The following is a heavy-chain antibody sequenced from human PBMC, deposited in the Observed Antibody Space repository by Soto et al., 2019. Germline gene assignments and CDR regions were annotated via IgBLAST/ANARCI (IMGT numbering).Heavy chain of an antibody. CDR2: ISPYNDNT. J-gene: IGHJ4*02. CDR3: ARGMWELPIDY. D-gene: IGHD1-26*01. Sequence: QVQLVQSGAEVKKPGASVKVSCKASDYTFTSYGINWVRQAPGQGLEWMGWISPYNDNTQYAQRFQGRVTLTTDTSTNTAYMGLRSLRSDDTAVYYCARGMWELPIDYWGQGTLVTVSA. V-gene: IGHV1-18*01. CDR1: DYTFTSYG.